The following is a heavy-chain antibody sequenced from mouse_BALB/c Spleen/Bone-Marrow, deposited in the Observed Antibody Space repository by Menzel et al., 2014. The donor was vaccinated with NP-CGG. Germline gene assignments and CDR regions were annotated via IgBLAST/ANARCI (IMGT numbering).Heavy chain of an antibody. V-gene: IGHV1-87*01. CDR1: GYTFTSYW. CDR3: ARGYASDY. Sequence: VQLQESGAELARPGASVKLSCKASGYTFTSYWMQWVKQRPGQGLEWIGAIYPGDGDTRYTQKFKGKATLTADKSSSTAYMQSSSLASEDSAVYYCARGYASDYWGQGTTLTVSS. D-gene: IGHD3-2*02. CDR2: IYPGDGDT. J-gene: IGHJ2*01.